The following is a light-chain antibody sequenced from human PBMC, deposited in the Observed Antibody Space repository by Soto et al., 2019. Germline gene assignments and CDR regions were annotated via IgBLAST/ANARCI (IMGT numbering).Light chain of an antibody. J-gene: IGKJ1*01. V-gene: IGKV1-39*01. CDR1: QNVGNH. Sequence: DIQLTQSPSSLAASVGDRVSITCRASQNVGNHCNWYRQKPGQAPKLLVSRASILQSGVPSGFRGRASGTDFTVAISCLQAEDFATYYRHQTSRTPPTFVHGTTVDI. CDR2: RAS. CDR3: HQTSRTPPT.